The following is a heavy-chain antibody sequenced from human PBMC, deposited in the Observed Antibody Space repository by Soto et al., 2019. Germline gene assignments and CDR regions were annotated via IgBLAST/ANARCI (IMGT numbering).Heavy chain of an antibody. Sequence: LRLSCAASGFTFSSYGMHWVRQAPGKGLEWVAVISYDGSNKYYADSVKGRFTVSRDNSKNTLYLQMNSLRAEDTAVYYCAKRFREIVAASRRYYYYGMDVWGQGTTVTVSS. CDR2: ISYDGSNK. J-gene: IGHJ6*02. D-gene: IGHD6-13*01. CDR1: GFTFSSYG. V-gene: IGHV3-30*18. CDR3: AKRFREIVAASRRYYYYGMDV.